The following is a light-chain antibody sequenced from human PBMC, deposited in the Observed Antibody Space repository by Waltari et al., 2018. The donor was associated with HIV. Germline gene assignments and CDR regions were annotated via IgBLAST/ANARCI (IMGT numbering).Light chain of an antibody. CDR2: CAS. V-gene: IGKV4-1*01. CDR1: QNVLYSSNKQNY. CDR3: QQYYSTPWT. Sequence: DIVMTQSPDSLAVSLGERATINCKSSQNVLYSSNKQNYLAWYQQEPGQSPTLLIWCASTRESGAPDRFSGSGSGTEFTLTISSLQAEDVAVYYCQQYYSTPWTFGQGTKVESK. J-gene: IGKJ1*01.